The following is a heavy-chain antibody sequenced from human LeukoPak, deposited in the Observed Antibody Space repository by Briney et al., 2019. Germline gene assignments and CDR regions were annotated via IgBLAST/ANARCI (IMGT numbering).Heavy chain of an antibody. CDR2: ISSSGSTI. CDR3: ARDVNYYDSSGYYVY. CDR1: GFTFSSYE. D-gene: IGHD3-22*01. V-gene: IGHV3-48*03. Sequence: GGSLRLSCAASGFTFSSYEMNWVRQAPGKGLEWVSYISSSGSTIYYADSVKGRFTISRDNAKNSLYLQMNSLRAEDTAVYYCARDVNYYDSSGYYVYWGQGTLVTVSS. J-gene: IGHJ4*02.